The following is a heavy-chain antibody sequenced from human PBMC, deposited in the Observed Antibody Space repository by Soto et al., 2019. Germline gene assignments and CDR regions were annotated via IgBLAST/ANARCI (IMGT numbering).Heavy chain of an antibody. CDR1: GFTFSSYG. Sequence: QVQLVESGGGVVQPGRSLRLSCAASGFTFSSYGMHWVRQAPGKGLEWVAVISYDGSNKYYADSVKGRFTISRDNSKNTLYVQMNSLRTEDTAVYYCAKENYVWGSYHIDYWGQGTLVTVSS. V-gene: IGHV3-30*18. J-gene: IGHJ4*02. CDR2: ISYDGSNK. D-gene: IGHD3-16*02. CDR3: AKENYVWGSYHIDY.